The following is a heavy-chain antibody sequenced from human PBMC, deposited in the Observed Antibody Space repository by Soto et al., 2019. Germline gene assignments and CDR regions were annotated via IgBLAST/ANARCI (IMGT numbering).Heavy chain of an antibody. CDR3: AREGDYDYYYYGMDV. CDR1: GYTFTSYG. D-gene: IGHD4-17*01. CDR2: ISAYNGNT. V-gene: IGHV1-18*04. Sequence: QVQLVQSGAEVKKHGASVKVSCKASGYTFTSYGISWVRQAPGQVLEWMGWISAYNGNTNYAQKLQGRVTMTTDTSKSTAYMELRSLRSDDTAVYYCAREGDYDYYYYGMDVWGQGTTVTVSS. J-gene: IGHJ6*02.